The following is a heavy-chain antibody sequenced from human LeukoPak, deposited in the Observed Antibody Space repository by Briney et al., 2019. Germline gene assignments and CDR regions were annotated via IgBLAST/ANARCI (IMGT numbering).Heavy chain of an antibody. D-gene: IGHD3-3*01. CDR2: IYTSGST. CDR3: ARRTYYDFWSGYPAAHYYYYYMDV. V-gene: IGHV4-4*09. J-gene: IGHJ6*03. Sequence: SETLSLTCTVSGGSISSYYWGWIRQPPGKGLEWIGYIYTSGSTNYSPSPKSRVTISVDTSKNQFSLKLSSVTAADTAVYYCARRTYYDFWSGYPAAHYYYYYMDVWGKGTTVTVSS. CDR1: GGSISSYY.